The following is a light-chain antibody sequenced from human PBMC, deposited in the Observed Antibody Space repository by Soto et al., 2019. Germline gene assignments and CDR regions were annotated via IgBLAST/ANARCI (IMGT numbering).Light chain of an antibody. CDR3: QRYGSSPTWA. CDR1: EYVSSNY. Sequence: VLTQSPGTLSLSPGERATLSCRASEYVSSNYLAWYQQKPGQAPRLLIYRAPTSATGVPDRFSGSGSGTDFTLTISGLEPEDFAVYYGQRYGSSPTWAFGQVTKGDIK. V-gene: IGKV3-20*01. CDR2: RAP. J-gene: IGKJ1*01.